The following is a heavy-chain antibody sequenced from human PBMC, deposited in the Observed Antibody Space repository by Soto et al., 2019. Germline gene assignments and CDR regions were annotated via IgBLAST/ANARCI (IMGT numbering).Heavy chain of an antibody. J-gene: IGHJ6*02. Sequence: KQSQTLSLTCAISGDSVSSNSAAWNWIRQSPSRGLEWLGRTYYRSKWYNDYAVSVKSRITINPDTSKNQFSLQLNSVTPEDTAVYYCARDGYNWNDVYWSNGMDVWGQGTTVTVSS. D-gene: IGHD1-1*01. CDR1: GDSVSSNSAA. V-gene: IGHV6-1*01. CDR3: ARDGYNWNDVYWSNGMDV. CDR2: TYYRSKWYN.